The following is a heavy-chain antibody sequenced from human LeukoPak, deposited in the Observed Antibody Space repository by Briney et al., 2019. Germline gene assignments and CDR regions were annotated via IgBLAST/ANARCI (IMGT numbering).Heavy chain of an antibody. CDR1: GGSISSGSYY. D-gene: IGHD6-13*01. J-gene: IGHJ4*02. CDR3: ARARWQQLDFDY. CDR2: IYTSGST. V-gene: IGHV4-61*02. Sequence: SETLSLTCTVSGGSISSGSYYWSWIRQPAGKGLEWIGRIYTSGSTNYNPSFKSRVTISVDTSKNQFSLKLSSVTAADTAVYYCARARWQQLDFDYWGQGTLVTVSS.